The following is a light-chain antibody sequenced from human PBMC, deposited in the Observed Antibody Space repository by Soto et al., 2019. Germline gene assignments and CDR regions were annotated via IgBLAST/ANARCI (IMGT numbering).Light chain of an antibody. CDR2: LGS. Sequence: DIVMTQSPLSLPVTPGEPASISCRSSQSLLHSNGYNYWDWYLQKPGQSAQLLIHLGSNRASGVVEGFSCSGSGTAFTLKISRVEGENVGVSYCLQALQAPSTFGQGTKVPI. CDR3: LQALQAPST. J-gene: IGKJ1*01. CDR1: QSLLHSNGYNY. V-gene: IGKV2-28*01.